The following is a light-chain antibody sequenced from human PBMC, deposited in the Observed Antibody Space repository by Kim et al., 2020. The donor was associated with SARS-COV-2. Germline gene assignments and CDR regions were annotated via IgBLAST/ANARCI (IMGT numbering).Light chain of an antibody. V-gene: IGKV1-39*01. CDR3: QQSYSIPRT. Sequence: SSVGDRVTVTCRASQNISNYLSWYQQKPGRAPNLLLYDASTLQGGVPSRFSGSGSGTDFTLTISSLQPEDSATYYCQQSYSIPRTFGQGTKVDIK. CDR2: DAS. CDR1: QNISNY. J-gene: IGKJ1*01.